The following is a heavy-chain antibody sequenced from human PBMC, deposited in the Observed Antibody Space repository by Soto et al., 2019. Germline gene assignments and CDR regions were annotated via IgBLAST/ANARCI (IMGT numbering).Heavy chain of an antibody. V-gene: IGHV1-3*01. CDR1: GYTFTRYG. D-gene: IGHD1-1*01. CDR2: INAANGDT. Sequence: ASVKVSCKASGYTFTRYGIHWVRQAPGKRLEWMGWINAANGDTKYSPKFQGRVTITRDTSASAAYMELSSLRSEDTAVYYCVRRDVSATCFYWFDPWRQVPPVTAPS. CDR3: VRRDVSATCFYWFDP. J-gene: IGHJ5*02.